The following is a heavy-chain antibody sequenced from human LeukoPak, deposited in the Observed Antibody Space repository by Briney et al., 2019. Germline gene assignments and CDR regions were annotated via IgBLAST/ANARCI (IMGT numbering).Heavy chain of an antibody. J-gene: IGHJ4*02. D-gene: IGHD5-18*01. CDR1: GFTFSSYW. Sequence: GGSLRLSCAASGFTFSSYWMSWVRQAPGKGLEWVANIKQDGSEKYYVDSVKGRFTISRDNAKNSLYLQMNSLRAEDRAVYYCAKVDTARPWGLGIFDYWGQGTLVTVSS. CDR3: AKVDTARPWGLGIFDY. CDR2: IKQDGSEK. V-gene: IGHV3-7*01.